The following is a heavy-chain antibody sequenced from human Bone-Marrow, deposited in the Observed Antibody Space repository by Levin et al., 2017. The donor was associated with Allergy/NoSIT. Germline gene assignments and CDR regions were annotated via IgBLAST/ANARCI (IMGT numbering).Heavy chain of an antibody. CDR3: AFSLGDSLYYFDY. Sequence: GASVKVSFKSSGDTFSTYAISWVRQAPGQGLEWMGGIIPLYGIPNYAQKFRGRVTLTADESTRTAYMELSSLTSEDTAVYYCAFSLGDSLYYFDYWGQGTLVTVSS. D-gene: IGHD2-21*02. CDR2: IIPLYGIP. J-gene: IGHJ4*02. CDR1: GDTFSTYA. V-gene: IGHV1-69*13.